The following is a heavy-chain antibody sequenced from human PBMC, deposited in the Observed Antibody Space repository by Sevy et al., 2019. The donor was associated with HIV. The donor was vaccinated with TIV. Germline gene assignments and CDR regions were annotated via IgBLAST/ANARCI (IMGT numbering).Heavy chain of an antibody. Sequence: GGSLRLSCAASGFTFTYAWMTWVRQAPGKGLEWLGHIKSKADGGTIDYAAPVKGRFTISRNDSKNTLYLQMNSLKTEDTAVYYCSTDPIIVLLVTDGMDVWGQGTTVTVSS. J-gene: IGHJ6*02. CDR3: STDPIIVLLVTDGMDV. CDR2: IKSKADGGTI. V-gene: IGHV3-15*01. D-gene: IGHD2-8*02. CDR1: GFTFTYAW.